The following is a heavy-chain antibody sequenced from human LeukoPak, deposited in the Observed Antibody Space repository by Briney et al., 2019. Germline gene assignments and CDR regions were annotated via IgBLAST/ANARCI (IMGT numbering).Heavy chain of an antibody. D-gene: IGHD2-15*01. CDR2: ISYDGSNK. Sequence: PGRSLRLSCAASGFTFSSYGMHWVRQAPGKGLEWVAVISYDGSNKYYADSVKGRFTISRDNSKNTLYLQMNSLRAEDTAVYYCAKEEYCSGGSCYSRWFDPWGQGTLVTVSS. V-gene: IGHV3-30*18. CDR3: AKEEYCSGGSCYSRWFDP. CDR1: GFTFSSYG. J-gene: IGHJ5*02.